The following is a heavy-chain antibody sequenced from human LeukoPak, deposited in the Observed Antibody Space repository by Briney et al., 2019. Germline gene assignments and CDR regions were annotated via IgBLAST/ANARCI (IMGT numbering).Heavy chain of an antibody. CDR1: GFTFSSYS. J-gene: IGHJ5*02. V-gene: IGHV3-21*01. CDR2: ISSSGSYI. Sequence: GGSLRLSCAASGFTFSSYSMNWVRQAPGKGLEWVSSISSSGSYIYYLDSVRGRFTISRDNAKNSLYLQMNSLRAEDTAVYYCAKDRGDSSSWFDPWGQGTLVTVSS. CDR3: AKDRGDSSSWFDP. D-gene: IGHD6-13*01.